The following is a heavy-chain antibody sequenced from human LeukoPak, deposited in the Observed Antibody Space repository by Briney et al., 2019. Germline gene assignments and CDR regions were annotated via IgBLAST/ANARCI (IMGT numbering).Heavy chain of an antibody. CDR1: GHTLSGLA. J-gene: IGHJ3*02. V-gene: IGHV1-24*01. Sequence: GASGKLSGTVAGHTLSGLAMHWVRQSTGKGLEWRGGSDPENGETIYAQKLKGRVTVTEDTATDTAYMELRSLRSEDTAVYYCAYRPPGDESFDIWGQGTLVTVSS. D-gene: IGHD3-16*01. CDR3: AYRPPGDESFDI. CDR2: SDPENGET.